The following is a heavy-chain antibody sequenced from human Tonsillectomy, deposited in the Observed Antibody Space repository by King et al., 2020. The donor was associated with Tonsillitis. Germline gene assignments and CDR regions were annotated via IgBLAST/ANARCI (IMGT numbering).Heavy chain of an antibody. CDR2: IYPGDSDT. CDR1: GYSFTSYW. CDR3: ARCADSSYYDFLSGYYPHYDY. Sequence: QLVQSGAEVKKPGESLKISCKGSGYSFTSYWIGWVRQMPGKGLEWMGIIYPGDSDTRYSPSFQGQVTISADKSISTAYLQWSSLKASDTAMYYCARCADSSYYDFLSGYYPHYDYWGQGTLVTVSS. V-gene: IGHV5-51*01. D-gene: IGHD3-3*01. J-gene: IGHJ4*02.